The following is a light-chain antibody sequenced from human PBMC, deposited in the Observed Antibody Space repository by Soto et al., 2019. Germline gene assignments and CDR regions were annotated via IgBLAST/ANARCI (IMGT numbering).Light chain of an antibody. CDR3: LLYYGGAAV. V-gene: IGLV7-43*01. CDR1: TGAVTSGYY. CDR2: SRS. J-gene: IGLJ3*02. Sequence: QAVVTQEPSLTVSPGGTVTLTCASSTGAVTSGYYPSWFQQKPGQAPRALIYSRSNKHSWTPARFSGSLLGGKAALTLSGVQPEDEAEYYCLLYYGGAAVFGGGTKLTVL.